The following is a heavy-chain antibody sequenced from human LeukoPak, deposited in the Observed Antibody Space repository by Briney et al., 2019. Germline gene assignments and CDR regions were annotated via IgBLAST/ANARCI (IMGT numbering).Heavy chain of an antibody. V-gene: IGHV3-15*01. CDR1: GFTFSNAW. Sequence: GGSLRLSCAASGFTFSNAWMSWVRQAPGKGLEWVGRIKSKTDGGTTDYAAPVKGRFTISRDDSKNTLYLQMNSLKTEDTAVYYCTTREDGSGSYYFFAVDYWGQGTLVTVSS. CDR2: IKSKTDGGTT. D-gene: IGHD3-10*01. CDR3: TTREDGSGSYYFFAVDY. J-gene: IGHJ4*02.